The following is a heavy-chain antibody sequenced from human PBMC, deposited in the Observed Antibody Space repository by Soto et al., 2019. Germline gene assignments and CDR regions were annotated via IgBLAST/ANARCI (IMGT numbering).Heavy chain of an antibody. CDR3: ATRPSGLGAARVS. V-gene: IGHV4-4*02. Sequence: QVQLQESGPGLVKPSGTLSLTCDASGVSITSSDWWTRVRQSPEQGLAWTGGIYHSARTKHNPSLRSRVSNSIDNPKRQLSLAIKAVTAADKAVYYCATRPSGLGAARVSWGQGTLVTVSS. CDR1: GVSITSSDW. J-gene: IGHJ5*02. CDR2: IYHSART. D-gene: IGHD6-13*01.